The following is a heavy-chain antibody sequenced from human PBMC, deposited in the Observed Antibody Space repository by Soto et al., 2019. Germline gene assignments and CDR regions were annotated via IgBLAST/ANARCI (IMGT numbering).Heavy chain of an antibody. D-gene: IGHD5-12*01. J-gene: IGHJ4*02. CDR3: AKEATRYSCYAYYFDY. Sequence: EVQLLESGGGLVQPGGSLRLSCAASGFTFSSYAMSWVSQAPGNGLEWVSDISGSGGSTYYAGSVKGLFTISRDISKNTLYLQMNSLGAEYTALYYCAKEATRYSCYAYYFDYWGQGTLGTVSS. CDR1: GFTFSSYA. V-gene: IGHV3-23*01. CDR2: ISGSGGST.